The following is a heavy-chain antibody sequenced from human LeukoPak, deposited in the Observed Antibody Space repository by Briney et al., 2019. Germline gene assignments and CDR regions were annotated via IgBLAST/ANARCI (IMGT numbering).Heavy chain of an antibody. CDR2: INPNSGGT. CDR1: GYTFTSYY. D-gene: IGHD3-16*02. CDR3: ARDPIMITFGGVIVRDYYMDV. V-gene: IGHV1-2*02. J-gene: IGHJ6*03. Sequence: ASVKVSCKASGYTFTSYYMHWVRQAPGQGLEWMGWINPNSGGTNYAQKFQGRVTMTRDTSISTAYMELSRLRSDDTAVYYCARDPIMITFGGVIVRDYYMDVWGKGTTVTVSS.